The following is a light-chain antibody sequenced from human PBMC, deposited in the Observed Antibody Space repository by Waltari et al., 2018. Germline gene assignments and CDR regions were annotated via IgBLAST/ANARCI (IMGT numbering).Light chain of an antibody. CDR3: QQSYSTPRT. CDR2: AAS. CDR1: QSISSY. J-gene: IGKJ1*01. Sequence: DIQMTQSPSSLSASVGDRVTITCRASQSISSYLNWDQQKPGKAPKLLIYAASSLQSGVPSRFSGSGSGTDFTLTISSLQPEYFATYYCQQSYSTPRTFGQGTKVEIK. V-gene: IGKV1-39*01.